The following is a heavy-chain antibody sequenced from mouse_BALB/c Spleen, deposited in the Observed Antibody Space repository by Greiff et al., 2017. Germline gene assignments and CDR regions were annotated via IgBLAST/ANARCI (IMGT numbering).Heavy chain of an antibody. J-gene: IGHJ3*01. Sequence: EVQLQQSGAELVKPGASVKLSCTASGFNIKDTYMHWVKQRPEQGLEWIGRIDPANGNTKYDPKFQGKATITADTSSNTAYLQLSSLTSEDTAVYYCLYYDYDVGFAYWGQGTLVTVSA. CDR1: GFNIKDTY. CDR2: IDPANGNT. CDR3: LYYDYDVGFAY. V-gene: IGHV14-3*02. D-gene: IGHD2-4*01.